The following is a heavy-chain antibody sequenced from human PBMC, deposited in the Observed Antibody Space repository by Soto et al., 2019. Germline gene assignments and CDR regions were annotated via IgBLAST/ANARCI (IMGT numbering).Heavy chain of an antibody. Sequence: QVQLQESGPGLVKPSQTLSLTCTVSGASVSSGDHYWSWLRQPPGKGLESIAYVQFGATPYYNPSLTSRVTISVDTSKNQFSLNLISVTAADTAVYYCARGRGYGYGIDYWGQGNLVTVSS. V-gene: IGHV4-30-4*01. J-gene: IGHJ4*02. CDR2: VQFGATP. CDR1: GASVSSGDHY. D-gene: IGHD5-18*01. CDR3: ARGRGYGYGIDY.